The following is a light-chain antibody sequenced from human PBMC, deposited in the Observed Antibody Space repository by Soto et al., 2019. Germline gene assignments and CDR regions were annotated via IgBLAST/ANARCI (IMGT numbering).Light chain of an antibody. CDR2: EVS. J-gene: IGLJ3*02. CDR3: TSYAGSDIGV. Sequence: QSALTQPPSASGSPGQSVTISCTGTSSDVGAYNYVSWYQQYPGKAPKLMIYEVSKRPSGVPDRFSGSKSGKTASLTVSGLQPEDEADYYCTSYAGSDIGVFGGGTKPTVL. V-gene: IGLV2-8*01. CDR1: SSDVGAYNY.